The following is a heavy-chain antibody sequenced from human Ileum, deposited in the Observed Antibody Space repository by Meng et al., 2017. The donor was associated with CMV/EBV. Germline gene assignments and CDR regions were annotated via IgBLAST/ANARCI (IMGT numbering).Heavy chain of an antibody. D-gene: IGHD2-2*01. CDR3: ARGVRGYCSSTSCYLMGAWFDP. V-gene: IGHV4-34*01. Sequence: YYWSMIRQPPGKGLEWIGEINHSRSTNYNPSLKSRVTILVDTSKNQFCLKLSSVTAADTAVYYCARGVRGYCSSTSCYLMGAWFDPWGQGTLVTVSS. CDR1: YY. CDR2: INHSRST. J-gene: IGHJ5*02.